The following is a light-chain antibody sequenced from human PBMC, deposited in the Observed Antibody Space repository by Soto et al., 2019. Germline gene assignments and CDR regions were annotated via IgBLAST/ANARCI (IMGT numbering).Light chain of an antibody. V-gene: IGKV1-39*01. CDR3: QQSYNPPIT. J-gene: IGKJ5*01. CDR2: GAS. Sequence: QMRQSPSSLSASVGDRVTITCRASQSISSHLSWYHQKPGKAPKFLIYGASSLQSGVPSRFSGSGSGTDFTLTISSLQPEDFATYYCQQSYNPPITFGQGTRLEIK. CDR1: QSISSH.